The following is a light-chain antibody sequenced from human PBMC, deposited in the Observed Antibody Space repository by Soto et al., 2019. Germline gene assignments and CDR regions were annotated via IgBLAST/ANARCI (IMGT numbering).Light chain of an antibody. CDR1: QSISSW. CDR2: KAS. Sequence: DIQMTQSPSTLSASVGDRVTITCRASQSISSWLAWYQQKPGKAPKLLIYKASSLESGVPSRFSGSGSGTEFTLTISSLQPDDFATYYCQQYNYNPYTFGQGTKLEIK. J-gene: IGKJ2*01. V-gene: IGKV1-5*03. CDR3: QQYNYNPYT.